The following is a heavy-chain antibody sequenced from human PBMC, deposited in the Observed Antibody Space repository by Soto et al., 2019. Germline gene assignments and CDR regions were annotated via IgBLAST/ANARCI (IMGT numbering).Heavy chain of an antibody. V-gene: IGHV3-33*01. Sequence: TGGSLRLSCAASGFTFSSYGMHWVRQAPGKGLEWVAVIWYDGSNKYYADSVKGRFTISRDNSKNTLYLQMNSLRAEDTAVYYCARPSYYDILTGGFGYWGQGTLVTVSS. CDR1: GFTFSSYG. D-gene: IGHD3-9*01. J-gene: IGHJ4*02. CDR2: IWYDGSNK. CDR3: ARPSYYDILTGGFGY.